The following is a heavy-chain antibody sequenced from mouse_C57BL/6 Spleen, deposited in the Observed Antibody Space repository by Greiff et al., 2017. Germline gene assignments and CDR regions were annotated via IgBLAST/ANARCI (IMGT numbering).Heavy chain of an antibody. J-gene: IGHJ3*01. D-gene: IGHD1-1*01. CDR2: IYPGDGDT. CDR3: ASYYYGSSPAWFAY. CDR1: GYAFSSSW. V-gene: IGHV1-82*01. Sequence: VKLVESGPELVKPGASVKISCKASGYAFSSSWMNWVKQRPGKGLEWIGRIYPGDGDTNYNGKFKGKATLTADKSSSTAYMQLSSLTSEDSAVYCCASYYYGSSPAWFAYWGQGTLVTVSA.